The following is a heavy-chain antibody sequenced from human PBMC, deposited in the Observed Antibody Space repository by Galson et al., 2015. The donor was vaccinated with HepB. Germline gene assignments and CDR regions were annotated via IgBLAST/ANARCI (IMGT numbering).Heavy chain of an antibody. D-gene: IGHD2-15*01. J-gene: IGHJ4*02. V-gene: IGHV1-3*01. CDR3: ARELPYCSGGSCYSRPIGSFGY. CDR2: INAGNGNT. CDR1: GYTFTSYA. Sequence: SVKVSCKASGYTFTSYAMHWVRQAPGQRLEWMGWINAGNGNTKYSQKFQGRVTITRDTSASTAYMGLSSLRSEDTAVYYCARELPYCSGGSCYSRPIGSFGYWGQGTLVTVSS.